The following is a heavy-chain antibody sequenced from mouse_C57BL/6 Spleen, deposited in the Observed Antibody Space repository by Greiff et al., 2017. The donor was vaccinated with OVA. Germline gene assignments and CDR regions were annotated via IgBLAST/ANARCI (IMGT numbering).Heavy chain of an antibody. CDR2: INPNNGGT. V-gene: IGHV1-18*01. D-gene: IGHD2-14*01. CDR3: ARGRKGDDSRSIDV. CDR1: GYTFTDYN. Sequence: EVQLQQSGPELVKPGASVKLPCKASGYTFTDYNMDWVKQSPGKSLEWIGDINPNNGGTIYNQKFKGKVTLTVDKSSSTVYMEFRSLTSEDTAVNSSARGRKGDDSRSIDVWGTGTTVTVSS. J-gene: IGHJ1*03.